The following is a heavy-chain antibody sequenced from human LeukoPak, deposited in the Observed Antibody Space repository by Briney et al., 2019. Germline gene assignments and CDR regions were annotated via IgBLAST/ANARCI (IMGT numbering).Heavy chain of an antibody. J-gene: IGHJ3*02. CDR3: AVGATNLIAFDI. CDR2: ISNNGGYT. V-gene: IGHV3-23*01. D-gene: IGHD1-26*01. Sequence: PGGSLRLSCAASGFTFSSSAMSWVRQAPGKGLEWVSAISNNGGYTYYADSVQGRFTISRDNSKSTLCLQMNSLRAEDTAVYYCAVGATNLIAFDIWGQGTMVTVSS. CDR1: GFTFSSSA.